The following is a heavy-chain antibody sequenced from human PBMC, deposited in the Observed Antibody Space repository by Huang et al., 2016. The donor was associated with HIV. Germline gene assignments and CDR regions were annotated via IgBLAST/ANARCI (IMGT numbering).Heavy chain of an antibody. J-gene: IGHJ3*02. V-gene: IGHV3-30-3*01. CDR1: GFTLSDYA. Sequence: QVQLVESGGGVVQPGRSLGLSCAASGFTLSDYAIHWVRQAAGKGLERVSRIAYDCNDRFYSASVGGRVTISRDNFNNTLYLQMNSLRHEDTALYYCARFGKRLPMLRGEDVIGDIWGQGTMVMVSS. D-gene: IGHD3-10*01. CDR3: ARFGKRLPMLRGEDVIGDI. CDR2: IAYDCNDR.